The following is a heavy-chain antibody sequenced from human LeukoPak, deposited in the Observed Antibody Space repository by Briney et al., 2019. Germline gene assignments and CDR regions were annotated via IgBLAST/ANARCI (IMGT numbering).Heavy chain of an antibody. CDR2: ISGSGGST. V-gene: IGHV3-23*01. Sequence: GSLRLSCAASGFTFSSYGIHWVRQAPGKGLEWVSTISGSGGSTYYADSVKGRFTISRDNSKNTLYLQMNSLRAEDTAVYYCAKAPRPADSAFFDYWGQGTPVTVSS. D-gene: IGHD3-3*02. CDR1: GFTFSSYG. J-gene: IGHJ4*02. CDR3: AKAPRPADSAFFDY.